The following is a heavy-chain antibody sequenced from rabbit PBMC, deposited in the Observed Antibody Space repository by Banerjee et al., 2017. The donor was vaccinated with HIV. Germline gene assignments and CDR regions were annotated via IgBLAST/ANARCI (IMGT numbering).Heavy chain of an antibody. D-gene: IGHD6-1*01. CDR1: GFSFSSSYW. Sequence: QSLEESGGDLVKPGASLTLTCTASGFSFSSSYWICWVRQAPGKGLEWIACIYAGSSGSTYYASWAKGRFTISKTSSTTVTLQMTSLTAADTATYFCARTGAGGYGYADLRGQGTLVTVS. J-gene: IGHJ3*01. CDR3: ARTGAGGYGYADL. V-gene: IGHV1S40*01. CDR2: IYAGSSGST.